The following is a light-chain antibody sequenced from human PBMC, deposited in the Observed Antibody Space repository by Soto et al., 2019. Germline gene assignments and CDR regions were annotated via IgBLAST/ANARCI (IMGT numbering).Light chain of an antibody. V-gene: IGKV1-27*01. J-gene: IGKJ2*01. CDR1: QSISTY. CDR3: QNCNDAPRT. Sequence: EIELTQSPATLSSSVGDRATITCRASQSISTYLAWYQQKRGQVPKLLIYDASNLEPGVPDRFSGTGSGTDFALTISSLEPEDVAVYYCQNCNDAPRTFGQGTKLDIE. CDR2: DAS.